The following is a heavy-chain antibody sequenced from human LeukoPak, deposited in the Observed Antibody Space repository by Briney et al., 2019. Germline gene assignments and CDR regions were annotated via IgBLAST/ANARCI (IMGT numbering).Heavy chain of an antibody. CDR1: GGSFSGYY. CDR3: ARYNWNYYYYYYMDV. D-gene: IGHD1-20*01. CDR2: INHSGST. V-gene: IGHV4-34*01. J-gene: IGHJ6*03. Sequence: SETLSPTCAVYGGSFSGYYWSWIRQPPGKGLEWIGEINHSGSTNYNPSLKSRVTISVDTSKNQFSLKLSSVTAADTAVYYCARYNWNYYYYYYMDVWGKGTTVTVSS.